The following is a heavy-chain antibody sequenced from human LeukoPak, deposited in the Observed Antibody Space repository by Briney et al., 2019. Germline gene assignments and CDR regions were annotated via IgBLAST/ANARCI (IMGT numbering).Heavy chain of an antibody. J-gene: IGHJ4*02. CDR1: GYTFTGYY. CDR2: INPNSGGT. Sequence: ASVKVSCKASGYTFTGYYMHWVRQAPGQGLEWMGWINPNSGGTNYAQKFQGRVTMTRDTSISTAYMELSRLRSDDTAVYYCARDLAISGELLQVYWGQGTLVTVSS. D-gene: IGHD1-26*01. V-gene: IGHV1-2*02. CDR3: ARDLAISGELLQVY.